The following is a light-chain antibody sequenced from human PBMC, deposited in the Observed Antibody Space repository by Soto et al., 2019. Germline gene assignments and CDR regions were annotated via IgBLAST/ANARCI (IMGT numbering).Light chain of an antibody. J-gene: IGLJ2*01. CDR2: TNN. CDR3: GTWDIRLRGVV. CDR1: TSNILNNF. Sequence: QSVLTQPPSVSAAPGQKVTISCSGNTSNILNNFVSWYQHVPGTAPRLLIHTNNRRPSGIPERFSGSKSGVSASLGIAGLQPGDEADYFCGTWDIRLRGVVFGRGTKVTVL. V-gene: IGLV1-51*01.